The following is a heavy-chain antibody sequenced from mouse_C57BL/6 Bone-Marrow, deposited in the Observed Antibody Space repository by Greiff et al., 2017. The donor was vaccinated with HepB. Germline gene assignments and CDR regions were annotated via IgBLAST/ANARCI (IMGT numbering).Heavy chain of an antibody. J-gene: IGHJ1*03. CDR3: AWHYGSSPWYFDV. CDR2: IHPNSGST. Sequence: QVQLQQPGAELVKPGASVKLSCKASGYTFTSYWMHWVKQRPGQGLEWIGMIHPNSGSTNYNEKFKSKATLTVDKSSSTAYMQLSSLTSEDSAVYYCAWHYGSSPWYFDVWGTGTTTTAAS. CDR1: GYTFTSYW. D-gene: IGHD1-1*01. V-gene: IGHV1-64*01.